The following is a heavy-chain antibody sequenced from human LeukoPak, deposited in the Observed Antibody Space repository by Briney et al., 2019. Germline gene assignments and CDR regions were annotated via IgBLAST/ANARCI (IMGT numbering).Heavy chain of an antibody. D-gene: IGHD3-3*01. CDR2: IYTSGST. CDR3: ARESLDYDFWSGYPHYYYYYMDV. J-gene: IGHJ6*03. Sequence: SETLSLTCTVSGGSISSYYWSWIRQRAGQGLEWIGRIYTSGSTNYNPSLKSRVTMSVDTSKNQFSLKLSSVTAADTAVYYCARESLDYDFWSGYPHYYYYYMDVWGKGTTVTVSS. CDR1: GGSISSYY. V-gene: IGHV4-4*07.